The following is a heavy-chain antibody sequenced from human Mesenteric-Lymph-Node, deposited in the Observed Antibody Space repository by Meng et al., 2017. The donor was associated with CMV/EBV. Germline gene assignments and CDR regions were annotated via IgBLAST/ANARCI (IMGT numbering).Heavy chain of an antibody. Sequence: GGSLRLSCGASGFTFSSYSMNWVRQAPGKGLEWVSSISSDSSYRYYADSVRGRFTISRDNAKNSLSLQMNSLGAEDTAVYYCARDVGDYNYYYFYSMDVWGQGTTVTVSS. J-gene: IGHJ6*02. D-gene: IGHD4-17*01. CDR2: ISSDSSYR. V-gene: IGHV3-21*01. CDR3: ARDVGDYNYYYFYSMDV. CDR1: GFTFSSYS.